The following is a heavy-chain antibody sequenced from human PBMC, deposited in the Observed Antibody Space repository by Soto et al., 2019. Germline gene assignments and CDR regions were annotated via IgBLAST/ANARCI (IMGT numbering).Heavy chain of an antibody. CDR3: ARVPRYNWNLYYYYYYYMDV. CDR1: GYTFTSYG. J-gene: IGHJ6*03. D-gene: IGHD1-20*01. Sequence: QVQLVQSGAEVKKPGASVKVSCKASGYTFTSYGISWVRQAPGQGLEWMGWISAYNGNTNYAQKLQGRVTMTTDTSTSTAYMELRSLRSDDTAVYYCARVPRYNWNLYYYYYYYMDVWGKGITVTVSS. V-gene: IGHV1-18*01. CDR2: ISAYNGNT.